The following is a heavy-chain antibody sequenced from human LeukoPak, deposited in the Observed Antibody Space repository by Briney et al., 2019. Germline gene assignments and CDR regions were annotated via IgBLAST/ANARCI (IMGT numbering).Heavy chain of an antibody. D-gene: IGHD6-19*01. Sequence: SETLSLTCTVSGGSFSSGLYYWTWIRQPAGKGLEWIGRIYISGSTNYNPSLKSRVTMSVDTSNNQFSLQLSSVTAADTALYYCARDYGGWYYFDYWGQGTLVTVSS. J-gene: IGHJ4*02. CDR1: GGSFSSGLYY. V-gene: IGHV4-61*02. CDR3: ARDYGGWYYFDY. CDR2: IYISGST.